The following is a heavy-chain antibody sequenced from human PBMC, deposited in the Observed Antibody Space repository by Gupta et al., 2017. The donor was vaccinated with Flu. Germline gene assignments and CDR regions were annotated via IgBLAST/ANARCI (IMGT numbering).Heavy chain of an antibody. V-gene: IGHV3-23*01. CDR2: ISGSGGST. Sequence: EVQLLECGGGLVQPGGSLRLSCAASGFTFSSYAMTWVRQAPGKGLEWVSVISGSGGSTYYADSVKGRFIISRDNSKNTLYLQMNSLXAXDTAVYXCAKDTSGTTAVNNWFDPWGQGTLVTVSS. CDR3: AKDTSGTTAVNNWFDP. CDR1: GFTFSSYA. J-gene: IGHJ5*02. D-gene: IGHD1-1*01.